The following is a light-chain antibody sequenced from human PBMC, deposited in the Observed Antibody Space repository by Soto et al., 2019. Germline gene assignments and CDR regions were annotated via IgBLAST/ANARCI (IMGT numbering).Light chain of an antibody. CDR1: SSDVGEYNY. Sequence: QSVLTQPASVSGSPGQSITISCTGTSSDVGEYNYVSWYQQHPDKAPKLMIYDVSNRPSGVSNRFSGSKSGNTASLTISGLQAKDEADYYCSSYMTSSTFYVFGTGTKLTVL. CDR2: DVS. J-gene: IGLJ1*01. CDR3: SSYMTSSTFYV. V-gene: IGLV2-14*01.